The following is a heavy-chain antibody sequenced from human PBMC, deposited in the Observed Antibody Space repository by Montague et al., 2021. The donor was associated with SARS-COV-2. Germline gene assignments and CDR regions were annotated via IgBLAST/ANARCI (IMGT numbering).Heavy chain of an antibody. V-gene: IGHV3-23*01. CDR1: GFIFSSFA. CDR2: VRSSGGSP. D-gene: IGHD1-26*01. Sequence: SLRLSCAASGFIFSSFAMSWVRQAPGKGLDCVSAVRSSGGSPNYADSVKGRFTIYRDNSNNMLYLQMNGVRAEDTAVYYCAKDMWDLYYFDYWGQGTLVTVSS. CDR3: AKDMWDLYYFDY. J-gene: IGHJ4*02.